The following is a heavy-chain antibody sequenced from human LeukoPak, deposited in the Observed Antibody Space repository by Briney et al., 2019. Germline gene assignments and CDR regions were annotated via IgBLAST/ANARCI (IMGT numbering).Heavy chain of an antibody. CDR1: GGSISSYY. CDR2: IYTSGST. J-gene: IGHJ3*02. V-gene: IGHV4-4*07. CDR3: ARVSNCSSTSCYPAFDI. D-gene: IGHD2-2*01. Sequence: PSETLSLTCTVSGGSISSYYWSWIRQPAGKGLEWIGRIYTSGSTNYNPSLKSRVTMSVDTSKNQFSLKLSSVTAADTAVYYCARVSNCSSTSCYPAFDILSQGTMVTVSS.